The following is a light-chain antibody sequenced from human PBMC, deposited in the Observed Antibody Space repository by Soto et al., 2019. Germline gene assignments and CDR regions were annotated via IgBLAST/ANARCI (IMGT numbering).Light chain of an antibody. CDR2: AAS. V-gene: IGKV1-39*01. CDR1: QSIDTY. CDR3: QQSYSTPMYT. Sequence: IQLTQTPSTLSPSVGDRVTITCRSSQSIDTYLNWYQQKPGTAPKLLIYAASSLQSGVPSRFSGRGSGTDFTLTISSLQPEDFATYYCQQSYSTPMYTLGQGTKVDIK. J-gene: IGKJ2*01.